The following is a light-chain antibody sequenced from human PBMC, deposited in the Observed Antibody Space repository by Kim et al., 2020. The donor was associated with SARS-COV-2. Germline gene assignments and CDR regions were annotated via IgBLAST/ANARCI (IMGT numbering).Light chain of an antibody. CDR2: AAS. CDR3: QQYGSSPPTT. J-gene: IGKJ5*01. V-gene: IGKV3-20*01. CDR1: QSIPSNY. Sequence: PGERATRSCRASQSIPSNYVAWYQQKPGQAPRLLIYAASSRATGIPDSFSGSGSVLDFTLTIRSLEPEDFALYYCQQYGSSPPTTFGPGTRLEIK.